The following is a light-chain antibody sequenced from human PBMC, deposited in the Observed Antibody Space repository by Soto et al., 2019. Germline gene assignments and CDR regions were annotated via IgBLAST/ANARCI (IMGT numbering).Light chain of an antibody. V-gene: IGKV4-1*01. CDR2: WAS. CDR1: QSVLSSSNHKNY. Sequence: DIVMTQSPDSLAVSLGEXATISCKSSQSVLSSSNHKNYLTWYQQKPGQPPKLLIYWASTRESGVPDRFSGSGSGTDFTLIISSLQAEDVAVYYCQQYHSTPLTFGGGTKVDIK. CDR3: QQYHSTPLT. J-gene: IGKJ4*01.